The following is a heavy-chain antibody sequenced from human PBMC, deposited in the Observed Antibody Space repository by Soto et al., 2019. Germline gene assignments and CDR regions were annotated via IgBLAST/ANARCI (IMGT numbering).Heavy chain of an antibody. CDR1: GFTFSSYA. J-gene: IGHJ4*02. CDR3: AKGTAPGRWGITMIVVVIIIAPTALWAFFWY. CDR2: ISGSGGST. D-gene: IGHD3-22*01. V-gene: IGHV3-23*01. Sequence: GGSLRLSCAASGFTFSSYAMSWVRQAPGKGLEWVSAISGSGGSTYYADSVKGRFTISRDNSKNTLYLQMNSLRAEDTAVYYCAKGTAPGRWGITMIVVVIIIAPTALWAFFWYWGQGTLVTVSS.